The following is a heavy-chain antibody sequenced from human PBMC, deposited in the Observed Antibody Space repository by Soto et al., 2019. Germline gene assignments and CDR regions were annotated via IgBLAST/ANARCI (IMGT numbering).Heavy chain of an antibody. CDR1: GYTFTSYG. J-gene: IGHJ6*02. CDR2: INAYNGNT. Sequence: ASVKVSCKASGYTFTSYGISWVRQAPGQGLEWMGWINAYNGNTNYAQKLQGRVTMTTDTSTSTAYMELRSLRSDDTAVYYCASGLYYYDSSGLFGYYGMDVWGQGTTVTVSS. D-gene: IGHD3-22*01. CDR3: ASGLYYYDSSGLFGYYGMDV. V-gene: IGHV1-18*01.